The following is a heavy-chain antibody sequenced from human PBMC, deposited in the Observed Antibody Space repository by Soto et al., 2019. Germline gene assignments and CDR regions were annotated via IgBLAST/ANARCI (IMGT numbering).Heavy chain of an antibody. CDR1: GDSIRNRNYY. V-gene: IGHV4-39*01. J-gene: IGHJ4*02. D-gene: IGHD3-22*01. CDR3: ARGISLGPSGYYLDF. Sequence: QLQLQESGPGLVKPSETLSLSCSVSGDSIRNRNYYWAWIRQPPGKGLEWIVSRYDDASTFYNPTLTRRVPISIDTSKKESSLTVTSVTAADTAVYYCARGISLGPSGYYLDFWGQGTLVTVSS. CDR2: RYDDAST.